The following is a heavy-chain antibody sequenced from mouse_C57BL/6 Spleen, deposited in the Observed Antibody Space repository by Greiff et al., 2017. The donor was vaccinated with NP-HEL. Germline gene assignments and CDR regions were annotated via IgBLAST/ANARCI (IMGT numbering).Heavy chain of an antibody. CDR1: GYTFTSYW. Sequence: QVQLQQPGAELVRPGSSVKLSCKASGYTFTSYWMHWVKQRPVQGLEWIGNIDPSDSETNYNQKFKDKATLTVDKSSSTAYMQLSILTSEDSAVYCCARDDGYYGYWGNGPTLTVSS. D-gene: IGHD2-3*01. CDR2: IDPSDSET. CDR3: ARDDGYYGY. V-gene: IGHV1-52*01. J-gene: IGHJ2*01.